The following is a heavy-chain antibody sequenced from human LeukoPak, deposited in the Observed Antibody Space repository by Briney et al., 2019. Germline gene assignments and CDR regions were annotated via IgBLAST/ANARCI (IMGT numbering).Heavy chain of an antibody. J-gene: IGHJ4*02. CDR2: ISAYNGNT. CDR3: ARGSLPDYYDSSAQEWDY. D-gene: IGHD3-22*01. V-gene: IGHV1-18*01. Sequence: GASVKVSCKASGYTFTSYGISWVRQAPGQGLEWMGWISAYNGNTNYAQKLQGGVTMTTDTSTSTAYMELRSLRSDDTAVYYCARGSLPDYYDSSAQEWDYWGQGTLVTVSS. CDR1: GYTFTSYG.